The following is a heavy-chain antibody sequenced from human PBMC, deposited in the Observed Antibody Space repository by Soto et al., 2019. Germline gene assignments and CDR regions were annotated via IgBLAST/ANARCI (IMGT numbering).Heavy chain of an antibody. Sequence: EVQLMESGGGLVQPGGSLRLSCAASGFSFSASWMTWVRQAPGKGLEWVADIKQDGSEKNYVDSVKGRVTISRDNAKNALYLQMYSLRAEDTAVYYCGRDPYYGAIDCWGLGTLVMVSS. D-gene: IGHD3-10*01. CDR2: IKQDGSEK. V-gene: IGHV3-7*01. J-gene: IGHJ4*02. CDR3: GRDPYYGAIDC. CDR1: GFSFSASW.